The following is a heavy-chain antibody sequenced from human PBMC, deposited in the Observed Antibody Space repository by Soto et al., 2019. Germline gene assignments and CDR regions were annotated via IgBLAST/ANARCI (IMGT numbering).Heavy chain of an antibody. CDR1: GGTFSSYA. J-gene: IGHJ4*02. Sequence: SVKVSCKASGGTFSSYAISWVRQAPGQGLEWMGGIIPIFGTANYAQKFQGRVTITADESTSTAYMELSSLRSEDTAVYYCARVSRYYDSSASYFDYWGQGTLVTVSS. CDR2: IIPIFGTA. D-gene: IGHD3-22*01. V-gene: IGHV1-69*13. CDR3: ARVSRYYDSSASYFDY.